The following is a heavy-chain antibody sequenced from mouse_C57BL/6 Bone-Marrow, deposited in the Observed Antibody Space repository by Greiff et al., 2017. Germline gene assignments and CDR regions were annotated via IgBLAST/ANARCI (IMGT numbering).Heavy chain of an antibody. J-gene: IGHJ2*01. CDR3: ARIGFTTVVAPFDY. CDR2: IDPSDSYT. D-gene: IGHD1-1*01. V-gene: IGHV1-69*01. Sequence: QVQLQQPGAELVIPGASVKLSCKASGYTFTSYWMHWVKQRPGQGLEWIGEIDPSDSYTNYNQKFKGKSTLTVDKSSSTAYMQLSSLTSEDSAVYYCARIGFTTVVAPFDYWGQGTTLTVSS. CDR1: GYTFTSYW.